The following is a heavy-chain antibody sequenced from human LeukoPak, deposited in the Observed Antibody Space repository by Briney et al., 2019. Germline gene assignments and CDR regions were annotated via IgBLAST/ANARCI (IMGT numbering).Heavy chain of an antibody. CDR2: IWYDGSNK. CDR3: AKVGDFWSGYPAEYFQH. D-gene: IGHD3-3*01. J-gene: IGHJ1*01. V-gene: IGHV3-30*02. Sequence: PGGSLRLSCAASGFTFSSYGMHWVRQAPGKGLEWVAVIWYDGSNKYYADSVKGRFTISSDNSKNTLYLQMNSLRAEDTAVYYCAKVGDFWSGYPAEYFQHW. CDR1: GFTFSSYG.